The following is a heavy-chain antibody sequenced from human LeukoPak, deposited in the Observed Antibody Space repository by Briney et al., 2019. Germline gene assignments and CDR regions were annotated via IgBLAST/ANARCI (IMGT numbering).Heavy chain of an antibody. J-gene: IGHJ6*02. CDR3: ARDLADCSSTSCYGPFYYYGMDV. V-gene: IGHV1-69*04. CDR2: IIPILGIA. D-gene: IGHD2-2*01. CDR1: GGTFSSYA. Sequence: GASVKVSCKASGGTFSSYAISWVRQAPGQGLEWMGRIIPILGIANYAQKFQGRVTITADKSTSTAYMELSSLRSDDTAVYYCARDLADCSSTSCYGPFYYYGMDVWGQGTTVTVSS.